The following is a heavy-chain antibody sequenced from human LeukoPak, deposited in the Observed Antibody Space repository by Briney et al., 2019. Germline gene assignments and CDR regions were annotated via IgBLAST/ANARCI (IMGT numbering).Heavy chain of an antibody. CDR3: TKDYSSGWYSPFDF. V-gene: IGHV3-23*01. CDR2: LSGSGYNT. J-gene: IGHJ4*02. Sequence: GGSLRLSCEASGFTFSAYTMSWVRQAPGKGLEWVSGLSGSGYNTYHADSVKGRFTISRDNSKNTLYLQMSSLRAEDTAMYYCTKDYSSGWYSPFDFWGQGTLVTVSS. D-gene: IGHD6-19*01. CDR1: GFTFSAYT.